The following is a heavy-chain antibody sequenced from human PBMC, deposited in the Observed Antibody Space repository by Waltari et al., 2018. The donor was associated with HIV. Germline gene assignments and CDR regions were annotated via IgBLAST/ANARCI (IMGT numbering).Heavy chain of an antibody. CDR1: GFALSGFG. J-gene: IGHJ4*02. CDR2: SSYDAVKQ. CDR3: ARSPTPTKMPY. V-gene: IGHV3-30*03. D-gene: IGHD2-2*01. Sequence: QVQLVESGGGEVHPGDSLRLSCNASGFALSGFGMHWVRQAPGKGLEGLAVSSYDAVKQFDADSVKGRFTISRDNSRNLLFLQMTSLTPEDTAMYYCARSPTPTKMPYWGQGTRVTVST.